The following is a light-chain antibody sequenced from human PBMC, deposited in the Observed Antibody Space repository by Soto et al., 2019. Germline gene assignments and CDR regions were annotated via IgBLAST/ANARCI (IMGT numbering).Light chain of an antibody. Sequence: DIVMTQSPDSLAVSLGERATINCKSSQSILYSPNNKNYLAWYQQKPGQPPKLLIYWASTRESGVPDRFSGSGSGTDFTLTISSLQAEDVAVYCCQHYLNTPQNFGQGTKVEIK. CDR3: QHYLNTPQN. V-gene: IGKV4-1*01. J-gene: IGKJ1*01. CDR1: QSILYSPNNKNY. CDR2: WAS.